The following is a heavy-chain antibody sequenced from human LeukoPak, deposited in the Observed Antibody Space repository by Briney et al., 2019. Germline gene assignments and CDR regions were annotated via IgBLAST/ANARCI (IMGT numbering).Heavy chain of an antibody. J-gene: IGHJ4*02. CDR3: ARATYYYDSSGYSLDY. V-gene: IGHV4-34*01. Sequence: SETLSLTCAVYGGSFSGYYWSWIRQPPGKGLEWIGEINHSGSTNYNPSLKSRVTISVDTSKNQFSLKLSSVTAADTAVYYCARATYYYDSSGYSLDYWGQGILVTVSS. D-gene: IGHD3-22*01. CDR1: GGSFSGYY. CDR2: INHSGST.